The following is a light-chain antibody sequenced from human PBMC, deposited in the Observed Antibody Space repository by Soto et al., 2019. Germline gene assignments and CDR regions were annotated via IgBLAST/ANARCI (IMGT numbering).Light chain of an antibody. CDR3: QQSYSTPRST. V-gene: IGKV1-39*01. CDR1: QSISSY. J-gene: IGKJ2*01. CDR2: AAS. Sequence: DIQMTQSPSSLSASVGDRVTITCRASQSISSYLNWYQQKPGKAPKLLIYAASSLQSGVPSRFSGSGSGTEFSLPISSLQHAEFATYYCQQSYSTPRSTFGQGTKLEIK.